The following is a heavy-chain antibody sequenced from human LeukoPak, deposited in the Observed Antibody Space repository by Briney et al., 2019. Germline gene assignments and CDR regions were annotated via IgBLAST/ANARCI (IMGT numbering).Heavy chain of an antibody. Sequence: GGSLRLSCASSGFTFSFYWMHWFRQAPGKGLEWVSTISVGAEYIFYADSVKGRFTISRDDSNNALYLQMHSLRAEDTALYYCASGPPFLKYFEYWGQGTLVTVSS. CDR3: ASGPPFLKYFEY. D-gene: IGHD3-3*01. CDR1: GFTFSFYW. V-gene: IGHV3-23*01. J-gene: IGHJ4*02. CDR2: ISVGAEYI.